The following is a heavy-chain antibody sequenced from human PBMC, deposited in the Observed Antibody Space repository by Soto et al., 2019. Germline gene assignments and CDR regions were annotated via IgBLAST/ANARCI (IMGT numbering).Heavy chain of an antibody. Sequence: PGGSLRLSCAASGFTFSSYWMHWVRQAPGKGLVWVSRINSDGSSTSYADSVKGRFTISRDNAKNTLYLQMNSLRAEDTALYYCARGVPTYSAVYVWGQGTTVTVS. V-gene: IGHV3-74*01. CDR3: ARGVPTYSAVYV. CDR1: GFTFSSYW. J-gene: IGHJ6*02. CDR2: INSDGSST.